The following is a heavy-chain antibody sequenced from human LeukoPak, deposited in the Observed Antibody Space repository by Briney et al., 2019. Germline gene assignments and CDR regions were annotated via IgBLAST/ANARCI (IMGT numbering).Heavy chain of an antibody. V-gene: IGHV4-34*01. J-gene: IGHJ5*02. CDR3: ARDGIPVAAAGKGWFDP. D-gene: IGHD6-13*01. CDR1: GGSFSGYY. CDR2: INHSGST. Sequence: SETLSLTCAVYGGSFSGYYWSWIRQPPGKGLEWIGEINHSGSTNYNPSLKCRVTISVDTSKNQFSLKLSSVTAADTAVYYCARDGIPVAAAGKGWFDPWGQGTLVTVSS.